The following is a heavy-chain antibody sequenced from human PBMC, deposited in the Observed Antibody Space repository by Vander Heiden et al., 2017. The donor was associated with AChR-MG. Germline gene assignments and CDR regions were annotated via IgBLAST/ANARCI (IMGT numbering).Heavy chain of an antibody. D-gene: IGHD1-1*01. J-gene: IGHJ4*02. CDR1: GFTFSSYS. V-gene: IGHV3-21*01. CDR3: AGENWNDGY. CDR2: ISSSSSYI. Sequence: EVQLVESGGGLVKPGGSVRLSCAASGFTFSSYSMNWVRQAPGKGLEWVSSISSSSSYIYYADSVKGRFTISRDNAKNSLYLQMNSLRAEDTAVYYCAGENWNDGYWGQGTLVTVSS.